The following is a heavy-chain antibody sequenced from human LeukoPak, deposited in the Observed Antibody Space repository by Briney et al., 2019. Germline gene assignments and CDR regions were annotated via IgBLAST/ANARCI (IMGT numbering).Heavy chain of an antibody. V-gene: IGHV3-48*01. Sequence: GGSLRLSCAASGFTFSSYSMNWVRQAPGKGLEWVSYISSSSSTIYYADSVKGRFTISRDNAKNSLYLQMNSLRAEDTAVYYCAREFHYYDSSGRLDYWGQGTLVTVSS. CDR3: AREFHYYDSSGRLDY. D-gene: IGHD3-22*01. J-gene: IGHJ4*02. CDR1: GFTFSSYS. CDR2: ISSSSSTI.